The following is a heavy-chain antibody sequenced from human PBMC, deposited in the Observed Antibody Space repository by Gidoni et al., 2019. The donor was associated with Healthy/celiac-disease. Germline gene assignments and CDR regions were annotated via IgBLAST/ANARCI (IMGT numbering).Heavy chain of an antibody. CDR3: ARANSRAAAGPKYFDY. CDR1: GGTFSSYA. V-gene: IGHV1-69*01. Sequence: QVQLVQSGAEVKKPGSSVKVSCKASGGTFSSYAISWVRQAPGQGLEWMGGIIPIFGTANYAQKCRGRVTITADESTSTAYMELSSLRSEDTAVYYCARANSRAAAGPKYFDYWGQGTLVTVSS. CDR2: IIPIFGTA. D-gene: IGHD6-13*01. J-gene: IGHJ4*02.